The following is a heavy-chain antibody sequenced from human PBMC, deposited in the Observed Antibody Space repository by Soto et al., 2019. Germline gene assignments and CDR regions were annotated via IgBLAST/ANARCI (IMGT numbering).Heavy chain of an antibody. V-gene: IGHV3-33*01. CDR1: GFVFRTFR. CDR3: VRDRPNTESLTGYFDT. Sequence: GSLRLSCEASGFVFRTFRMRWVRRAPGKGLEWLATIRFDGSTARYAESVRGRFKISRDNSMNTLYLQLDRLRVEDTAVYYCVRDRPNTESLTGYFDTWGQGTPVTVSS. D-gene: IGHD3-9*01. J-gene: IGHJ4*02. CDR2: IRFDGSTA.